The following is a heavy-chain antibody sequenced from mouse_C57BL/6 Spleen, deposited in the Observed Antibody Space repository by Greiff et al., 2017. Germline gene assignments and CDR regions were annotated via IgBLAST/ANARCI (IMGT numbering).Heavy chain of an antibody. V-gene: IGHV1-52*01. CDR1: GYTFTSYW. CDR2: IDPSDSET. Sequence: QVQLQQPGAELVRPGSSVKLSCKASGYTFTSYWMRWVKQRPIQGLEWIGNIDPSDSETHYNQKFKDKATLTVDKSSSTAYMELSSLTSEDSAVYYCARDGIITTAFDYWGQGTTLTVSS. D-gene: IGHD1-1*01. CDR3: ARDGIITTAFDY. J-gene: IGHJ2*01.